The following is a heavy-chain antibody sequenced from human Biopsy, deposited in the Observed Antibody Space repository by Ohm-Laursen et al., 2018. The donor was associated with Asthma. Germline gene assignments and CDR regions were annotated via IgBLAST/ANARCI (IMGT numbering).Heavy chain of an antibody. V-gene: IGHV4-31*03. CDR3: ARIPRRSGSYFVDY. D-gene: IGHD3-22*01. Sequence: SQTLSLTCTVSGDSITSGGCCWNWIRQHPGKGREWIGHIHHSGTSYFNPSLKSRVSFSRDTSKNQFALRLSSVTAADTAMYYCARIPRRSGSYFVDYWGQGTLVTVSS. CDR2: IHHSGTS. J-gene: IGHJ4*02. CDR1: GDSITSGGCC.